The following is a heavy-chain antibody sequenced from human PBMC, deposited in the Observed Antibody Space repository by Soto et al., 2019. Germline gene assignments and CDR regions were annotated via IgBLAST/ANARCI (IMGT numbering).Heavy chain of an antibody. J-gene: IGHJ5*02. CDR1: GGSISSGDYY. CDR3: ARGYLIAVAGKGWFDP. D-gene: IGHD6-19*01. Sequence: SETLSLTCTVSGGSISSGDYYWSWIRQPPGKGLEWIGYIYYSGSTYYNPSLKSRVTISVDTSKNQFSLKLSSVTAADTAVYYCARGYLIAVAGKGWFDPWGQGTLVTVS. CDR2: IYYSGST. V-gene: IGHV4-30-4*01.